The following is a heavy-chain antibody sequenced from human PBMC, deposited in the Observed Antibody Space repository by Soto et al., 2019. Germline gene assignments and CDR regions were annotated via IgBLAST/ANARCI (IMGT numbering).Heavy chain of an antibody. J-gene: IGHJ5*02. CDR2: INPSGGST. CDR1: GYTFTSYY. Sequence: ASVKVSCKASGYTFTSYYMHWVRQAPGQGLEWMGIINPSGGSTSYAQKFQGRVTMTRDTSTSTVYMELSSLRSEDTAVYYCARRWRIGYDFWSGYPPNPFDPWGQGTLVTVSS. CDR3: ARRWRIGYDFWSGYPPNPFDP. V-gene: IGHV1-46*01. D-gene: IGHD3-3*01.